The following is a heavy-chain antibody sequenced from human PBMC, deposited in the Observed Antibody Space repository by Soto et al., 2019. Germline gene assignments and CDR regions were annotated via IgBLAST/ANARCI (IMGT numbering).Heavy chain of an antibody. D-gene: IGHD2-21*02. CDR1: GFTFSSYG. V-gene: IGHV3-30*18. CDR2: ISYDGSNK. J-gene: IGHJ6*02. CDR3: AKDRSYCGGDCYSFYGMDV. Sequence: VGSLRLSCAASGFTFSSYGMHWVRQAPGKGLEWVAVISYDGSNKYYADSVKGRFTISRDNSKNTLYLQMNSLRAEDTAVYYCAKDRSYCGGDCYSFYGMDVWGQGTTVTVSS.